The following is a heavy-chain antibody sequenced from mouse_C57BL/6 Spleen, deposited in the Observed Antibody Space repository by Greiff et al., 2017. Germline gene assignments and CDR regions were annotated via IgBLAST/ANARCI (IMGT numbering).Heavy chain of an antibody. J-gene: IGHJ3*01. CDR3: ARGGYDSAWFAY. CDR1: GYAFSSYW. V-gene: IGHV1-80*01. CDR2: IYPGDGDT. D-gene: IGHD2-4*01. Sequence: QVQLKQSGAELVKPGASVKISCKASGYAFSSYWMNWVKQRPGKGLAWIGQIYPGDGDTNYNGKFKGKATLTADKSSSTAYMQLSSLTSEDSAVYFCARGGYDSAWFAYWGQGTLVTVSA.